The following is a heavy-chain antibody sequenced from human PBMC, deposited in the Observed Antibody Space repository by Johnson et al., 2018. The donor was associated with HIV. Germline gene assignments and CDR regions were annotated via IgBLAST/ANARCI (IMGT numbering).Heavy chain of an antibody. V-gene: IGHV3-23*01. CDR3: AKSVVGATPGAFDI. CDR2: ISGSGGST. CDR1: GFTFTNYA. D-gene: IGHD1-26*01. Sequence: VQLLESGGGLVQPGGSLRLSCAASGFTFTNYAMSWVRQAPGQGLEWVSSISGSGGSTYYTASVQGRFTIARDNSKNTLYLQMNSLRAEDTAVYYCAKSVVGATPGAFDIWGQGTMVTVSS. J-gene: IGHJ3*02.